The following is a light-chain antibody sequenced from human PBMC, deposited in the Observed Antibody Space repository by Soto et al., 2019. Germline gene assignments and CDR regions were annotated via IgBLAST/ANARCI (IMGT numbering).Light chain of an antibody. J-gene: IGLJ2*01. CDR1: SSNMGAGYD. CDR2: GNT. Sequence: QSVLTQPPSVSGAPGQRVTISCTGTSSNMGAGYDVPWYQQVPGTAPKLLIYGNTKRPSGVPDRFSGSKSGTSASLAITGLQAEDEADYYCQSYDGSLSGSVFGGGTKVTVL. CDR3: QSYDGSLSGSV. V-gene: IGLV1-40*01.